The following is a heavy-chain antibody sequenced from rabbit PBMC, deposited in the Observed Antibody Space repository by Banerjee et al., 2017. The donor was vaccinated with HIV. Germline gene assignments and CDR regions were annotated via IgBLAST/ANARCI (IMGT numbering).Heavy chain of an antibody. CDR3: ARDLAGVIGWNFNL. D-gene: IGHD4-1*01. CDR2: IYAGSSGST. CDR1: GIDFSTYYY. J-gene: IGHJ4*01. Sequence: QSLEESGGDLVKPGASLTLTCTASGIDFSTYYYICWVRQAPGKGLEWIACIYAGSSGSTYYASWAKGRFTISKTSSTTVTLQMTSLTAADTATYFCARDLAGVIGWNFNLWGPGTLV. V-gene: IGHV1S40*01.